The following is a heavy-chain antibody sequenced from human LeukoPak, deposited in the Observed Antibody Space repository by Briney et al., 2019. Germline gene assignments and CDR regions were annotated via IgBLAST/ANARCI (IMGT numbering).Heavy chain of an antibody. D-gene: IGHD2-15*01. CDR2: ISDSGGST. V-gene: IGHV3-64D*09. Sequence: PGGSLRLSCSASGCPFSSYAMEWVRQAPGKGLEYVSAISDSGGSTYYADSVKGRFTISRDNSKNTLYLQMSSLRAEDTAVYFCVRGYSFGPYGMDVWGQGTTVTVSS. CDR3: VRGYSFGPYGMDV. J-gene: IGHJ6*02. CDR1: GCPFSSYA.